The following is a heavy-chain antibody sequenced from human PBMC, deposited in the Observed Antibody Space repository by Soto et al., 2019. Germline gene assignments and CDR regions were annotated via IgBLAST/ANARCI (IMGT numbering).Heavy chain of an antibody. CDR2: IYYSGST. CDR1: GGSISSYY. V-gene: IGHV4-59*08. D-gene: IGHD6-13*01. CDR3: ARRAGIAAAGTDWFDP. Sequence: QVQLQESGPGLVKPSETLSLTCTVSGGSISSYYWSWIRQPPGKGLEWIGYIYYSGSTNYNPSLKSRVTISVDTSKNQFSLKLSSVTAADTAGYYCARRAGIAAAGTDWFDPWGQGTLVTVSS. J-gene: IGHJ5*02.